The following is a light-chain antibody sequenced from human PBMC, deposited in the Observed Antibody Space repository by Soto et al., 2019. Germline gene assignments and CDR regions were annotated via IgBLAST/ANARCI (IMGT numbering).Light chain of an antibody. V-gene: IGKV3-11*01. CDR2: DAF. Sequence: TVLTQSPATLSLSPGERATLSCKASQSIGNSLGWFQQKPGQAPRLLIDDAFNRAPGIPARFTGSVSGSDFTLTISSLEPEDFGVYYCRQRYNWPLTFGGGTKVEIK. J-gene: IGKJ4*01. CDR1: QSIGNS. CDR3: RQRYNWPLT.